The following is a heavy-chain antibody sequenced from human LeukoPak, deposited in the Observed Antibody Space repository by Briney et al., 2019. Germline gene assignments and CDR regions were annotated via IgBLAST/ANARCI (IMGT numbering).Heavy chain of an antibody. V-gene: IGHV4-39*01. D-gene: IGHD3-3*01. CDR2: IYYSGST. J-gene: IGHJ3*02. Sequence: SETLSLTCTVSGGSISSSSYYWGWIRQPRGKGLEWIGSIYYSGSTYYNPSLKSRVTISVDTSKNQFSLKLSSVTAADTAVYYCARVSVDYDFWSGYSLDAFDIWGQGTMVTVSS. CDR3: ARVSVDYDFWSGYSLDAFDI. CDR1: GGSISSSSYY.